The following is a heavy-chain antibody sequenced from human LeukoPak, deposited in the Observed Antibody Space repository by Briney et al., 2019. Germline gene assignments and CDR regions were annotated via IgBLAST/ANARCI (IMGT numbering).Heavy chain of an antibody. V-gene: IGHV3-21*01. CDR2: ISSSSYI. CDR1: GFTFSSYS. Sequence: SGGSLRLSCAASGFTFSSYSMNWVRQAPGKGLEWVSSISSSSYIYYADSVKGRFTISRDNAKNSLYLQMNSLRAEDTAVYYCARVQEYSSSFDYWGQGALVTVSS. CDR3: ARVQEYSSSFDY. D-gene: IGHD6-6*01. J-gene: IGHJ4*02.